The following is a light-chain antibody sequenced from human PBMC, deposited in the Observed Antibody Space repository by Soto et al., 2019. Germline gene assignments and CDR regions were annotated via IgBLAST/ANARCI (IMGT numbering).Light chain of an antibody. CDR1: SSDVGGYKY. Sequence: QSALTQPASVSGSPEQSITISCTGTSSDVGGYKYVSWYQQHPGKAPKLMIYEVSNRPSGVSNRFSGSKSGNTASLTISGLQAEDEADYYCSSYTSSSTQVFGTGTKLIVL. V-gene: IGLV2-14*01. J-gene: IGLJ1*01. CDR2: EVS. CDR3: SSYTSSSTQV.